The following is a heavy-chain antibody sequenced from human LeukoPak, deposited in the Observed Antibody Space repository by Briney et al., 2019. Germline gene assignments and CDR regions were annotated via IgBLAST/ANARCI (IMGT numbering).Heavy chain of an antibody. D-gene: IGHD2-15*01. V-gene: IGHV3-30*18. J-gene: IGHJ4*02. Sequence: GRSLRLSCAASGFTFSSYGMHWVRQAPGKGLEWVAVISYDGSNKYYADSVKGRFTISRDNPKNTLSLQMNSLRAEDTAVYYCAKDRAVACGGSCGFDYWGQGTLVTVSS. CDR3: AKDRAVACGGSCGFDY. CDR1: GFTFSSYG. CDR2: ISYDGSNK.